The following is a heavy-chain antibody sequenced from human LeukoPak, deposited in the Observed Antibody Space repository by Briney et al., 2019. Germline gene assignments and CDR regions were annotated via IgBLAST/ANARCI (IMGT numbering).Heavy chain of an antibody. CDR2: INHSGST. D-gene: IGHD2-2*01. V-gene: IGHV4-34*01. J-gene: IGHJ5*02. Sequence: PSETLSLTCAVYGGSFSGYYWSWIRQPPGKGLEWIGEINHSGSTNYNPSLKSRVTISVDTSKNQFSLKLSSVTAADTAVYYCARTGRVGYCSSTSCSPRWFDPWAREPWSPSPQ. CDR3: ARTGRVGYCSSTSCSPRWFDP. CDR1: GGSFSGYY.